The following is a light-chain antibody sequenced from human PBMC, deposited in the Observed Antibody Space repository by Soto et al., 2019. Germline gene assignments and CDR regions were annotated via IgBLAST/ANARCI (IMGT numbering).Light chain of an antibody. CDR3: QQYDSYPWT. Sequence: DIQMTQSPSTLSASVRDRVTITCRASQSIRSWLAWYQQKPGKAPKLLIYKASSLESGVPSWFSGSGSGTEFTLTISSLQPDDSATYYCQQYDSYPWTSGQGTKVKIK. J-gene: IGKJ1*01. V-gene: IGKV1-5*03. CDR2: KAS. CDR1: QSIRSW.